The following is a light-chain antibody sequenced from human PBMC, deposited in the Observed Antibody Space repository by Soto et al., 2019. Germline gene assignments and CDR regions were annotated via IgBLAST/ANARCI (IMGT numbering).Light chain of an antibody. CDR2: VAS. CDR1: QSVSGNH. CDR3: QQYGSSRGA. V-gene: IGKV3-20*01. J-gene: IGKJ2*01. Sequence: EIVLTQSPGTLSLSPGERASLSCRSSQSVSGNHLAWYQQRPGQAPRLLIYVASTRATGIPDRFSGSGSGTDFTLTISRLEPEDFAMYYCQQYGSSRGAFGQGTKLEIK.